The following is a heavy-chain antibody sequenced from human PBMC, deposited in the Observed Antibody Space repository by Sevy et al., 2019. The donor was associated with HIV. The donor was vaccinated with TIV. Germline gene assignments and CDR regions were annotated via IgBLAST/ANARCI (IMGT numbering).Heavy chain of an antibody. CDR3: ARADLDSSTFFYYYGMDV. V-gene: IGHV1-8*02. J-gene: IGHJ6*02. D-gene: IGHD6-13*01. CDR1: EYTFSGYD. CDR2: MNPDSGRR. Sequence: ASVKVSCKASEYTFSGYDINWVRQATGQGLEWMGWMNPDSGRRGYAPKLQGRVTMTTNTSIDTAYMELRRLRSEDSAVYYCARADLDSSTFFYYYGMDVWGQGTTVTVSS.